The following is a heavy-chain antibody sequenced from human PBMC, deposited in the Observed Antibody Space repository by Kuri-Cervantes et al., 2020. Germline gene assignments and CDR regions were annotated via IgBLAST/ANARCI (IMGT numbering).Heavy chain of an antibody. CDR1: GGSISSYY. D-gene: IGHD2-2*01. V-gene: IGHV4-59*01. J-gene: IGHJ4*02. Sequence: GSLRLSCTVSGGSISSYYWSWIRQPPGKGLEWIGYIYYSGSTVYNPSLKSRVTISVDTSKNQFSLKLTSVTAADTAAYYCARGPLARSSTSCYDYWGQGTLITVSS. CDR3: ARGPLARSSTSCYDY. CDR2: IYYSGST.